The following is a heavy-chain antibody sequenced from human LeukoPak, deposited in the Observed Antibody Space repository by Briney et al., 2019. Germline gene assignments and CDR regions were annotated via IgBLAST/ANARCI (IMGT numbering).Heavy chain of an antibody. CDR3: ARGVVRGGWYHLFDY. CDR1: GYTFTNYG. V-gene: IGHV1-8*03. D-gene: IGHD6-19*01. J-gene: IGHJ4*02. CDR2: ISAYTDKT. Sequence: ASVKVSCKASGYTFTNYGITWVRQASGQGLEWMGWISAYTDKTNYAQKFQGRVTITRNTSISTAYMDLSSLRSEDTAVYYCARGVVRGGWYHLFDYWGQGTLVTVSS.